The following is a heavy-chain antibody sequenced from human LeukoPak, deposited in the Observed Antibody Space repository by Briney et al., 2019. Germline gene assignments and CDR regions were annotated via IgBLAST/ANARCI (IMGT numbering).Heavy chain of an antibody. CDR2: IIPILGIA. J-gene: IGHJ5*02. CDR1: GYTFTSYA. Sequence: ASVKVSCKASGYTFTSYAISWVRQAPGQGLEWMGRIIPILGIANYAQKFQGRVTITADKSTSTAYMELSSLRSEDTAVYYCARGAYCGGDCSNWFDPWGQGTLVTVSS. D-gene: IGHD2-21*02. CDR3: ARGAYCGGDCSNWFDP. V-gene: IGHV1-69*04.